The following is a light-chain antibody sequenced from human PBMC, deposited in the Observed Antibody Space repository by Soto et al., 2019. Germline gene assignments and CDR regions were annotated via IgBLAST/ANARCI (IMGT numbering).Light chain of an antibody. Sequence: QSALTQPASVSGSPGQSITISCTGTSSDVGGYNYVSWYQQHPGKAPKLLIYEVSNRPSGVSNRFSGSKSANTASLTISGLQADDEAHYYCTSYTSDNRNYVFGTGTKLTVL. V-gene: IGLV2-14*01. CDR1: SSDVGGYNY. J-gene: IGLJ1*01. CDR2: EVS. CDR3: TSYTSDNRNYV.